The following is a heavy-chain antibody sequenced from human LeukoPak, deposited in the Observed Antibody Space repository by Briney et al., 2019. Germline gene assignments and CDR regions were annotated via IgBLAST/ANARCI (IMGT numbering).Heavy chain of an antibody. Sequence: ASVKVSCKASGYTFTGYYMHWVRQAPGPGLEWMGWINPNSGGTNYAQKFQGRVTMTRDTSISTAYMELSRLRSDDTAVYYCARVRGITMIVVALSYWGQGTLVTVSS. CDR3: ARVRGITMIVVALSY. CDR2: INPNSGGT. V-gene: IGHV1-2*02. D-gene: IGHD3-22*01. CDR1: GYTFTGYY. J-gene: IGHJ4*02.